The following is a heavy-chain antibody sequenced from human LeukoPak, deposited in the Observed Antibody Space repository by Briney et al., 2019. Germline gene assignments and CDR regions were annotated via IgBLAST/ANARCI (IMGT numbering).Heavy chain of an antibody. Sequence: SETLSLTCAVHGGSFSGYYWSWIRQPPGKGLGWIGEINHSGSTNYNPSLKSRVTISVDTSKNQFSLKLSSVTAADTAVYYCARAMVRYCSSTSCYETNYFDYWGQGTLVTVSS. CDR2: INHSGST. CDR1: GGSFSGYY. V-gene: IGHV4-34*01. D-gene: IGHD2-2*01. CDR3: ARAMVRYCSSTSCYETNYFDY. J-gene: IGHJ4*02.